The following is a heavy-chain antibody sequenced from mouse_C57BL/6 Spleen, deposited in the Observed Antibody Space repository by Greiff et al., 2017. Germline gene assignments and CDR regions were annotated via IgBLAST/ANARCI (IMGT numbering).Heavy chain of an antibody. CDR2: ISDGGSYT. J-gene: IGHJ4*01. D-gene: IGHD1-2*01. CDR3: ARETTAGAMDD. V-gene: IGHV5-4*01. CDR1: GFTFSSYA. Sequence: EVKLMESGGGLVKPGGSLKLSCAASGFTFSSYAMSWVRQTPEKRLEWVATISDGGSYTYYPDNVKGRFTISRDNAKNNLYLQMSHLKSEDTAMYYCARETTAGAMDDWGQGTSVTVSS.